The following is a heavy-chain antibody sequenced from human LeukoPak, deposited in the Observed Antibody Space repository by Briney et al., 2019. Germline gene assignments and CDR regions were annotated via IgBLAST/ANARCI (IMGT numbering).Heavy chain of an antibody. CDR1: GGSFSGYY. CDR2: IYYSGST. CDR3: ARVAVNPYYYGMDV. Sequence: SETLSLTCAVYGGSFSGYYWSWIRQPPGKGLEWIGYIYYSGSTNYNPSLKSRVTISVDTSKNQFSLKLSSVTAADTAVYYCARVAVNPYYYGMDVWGQGTTVTVSS. D-gene: IGHD6-19*01. V-gene: IGHV4-59*01. J-gene: IGHJ6*02.